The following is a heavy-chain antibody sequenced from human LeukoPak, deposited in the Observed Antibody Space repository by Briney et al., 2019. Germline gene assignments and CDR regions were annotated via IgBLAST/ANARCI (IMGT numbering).Heavy chain of an antibody. Sequence: GGSLRLSCGASGFTFSNYAMSWVRQAPGKGLEWVSLISGSGGTTYYADSVKGWFTISRDNSKSTLYLQMNSLRAEDTAVYYCAKSVSGWYSFDYWGQGTLVTVSS. CDR1: GFTFSNYA. V-gene: IGHV3-23*01. CDR3: AKSVSGWYSFDY. J-gene: IGHJ4*02. D-gene: IGHD6-19*01. CDR2: ISGSGGTT.